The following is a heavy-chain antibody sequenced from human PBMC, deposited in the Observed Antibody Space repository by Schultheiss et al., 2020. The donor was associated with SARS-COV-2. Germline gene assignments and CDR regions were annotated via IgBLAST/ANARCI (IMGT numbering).Heavy chain of an antibody. J-gene: IGHJ4*02. V-gene: IGHV4-30-4*08. CDR1: GGSFSGYY. Sequence: SETLSLTCAVYGGSFSGYYWSWIRQPPGKGLEWIGYIYYSGSTYYNPSLKSRVTISVDTSKNQFSLKLSSVTAADTAVYYCASQDDYGDPVPHYWGQGTLVTVSS. CDR3: ASQDDYGDPVPHY. D-gene: IGHD4-17*01. CDR2: IYYSGST.